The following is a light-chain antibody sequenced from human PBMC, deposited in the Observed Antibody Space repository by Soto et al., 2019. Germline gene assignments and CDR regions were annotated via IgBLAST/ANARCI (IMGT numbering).Light chain of an antibody. CDR3: QQYENYSGT. CDR2: KAS. V-gene: IGKV1-5*03. Sequence: DIQMTPSPSPLSASVGERVTITCRASQSISSWLAWYQQKPGKAPKILIYKASSLESGVPSRFSGSGSGTEFTLTISSLQPDDFATYYFQQYENYSGTFGQGNKVEIK. CDR1: QSISSW. J-gene: IGKJ1*01.